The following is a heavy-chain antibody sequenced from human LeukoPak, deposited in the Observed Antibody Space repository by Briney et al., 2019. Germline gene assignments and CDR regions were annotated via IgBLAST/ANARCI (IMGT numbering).Heavy chain of an antibody. Sequence: SQTLSLTCAISGDSVSSNTAAWNWIRQSPSRGLEWLVRTYYRSKWYIDFAVSVKSRITNNPDTSKNQFSLQLNSVTPEDTAVYYCTRGTIFGRSSDFDYWGQGTLVTVSS. CDR2: TYYRSKWYI. V-gene: IGHV6-1*01. D-gene: IGHD3-3*01. J-gene: IGHJ4*02. CDR3: TRGTIFGRSSDFDY. CDR1: GDSVSSNTAA.